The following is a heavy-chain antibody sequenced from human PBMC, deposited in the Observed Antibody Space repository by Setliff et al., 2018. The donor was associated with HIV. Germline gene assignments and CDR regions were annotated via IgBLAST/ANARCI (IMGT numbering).Heavy chain of an antibody. CDR3: ARAVCGGDCYSRLNWFDP. Sequence: SETLSLTCTVSGGSISSYYWSWIRQPAGKGLEWIGRIYTSGSTYYNPSLKSRVTISVDTSKNQFSLRLSSVTAADTAVYYCARAVCGGDCYSRLNWFDPWGQGTLVTVSS. V-gene: IGHV4-4*07. CDR1: GGSISSYY. J-gene: IGHJ5*02. CDR2: IYTSGST. D-gene: IGHD2-21*02.